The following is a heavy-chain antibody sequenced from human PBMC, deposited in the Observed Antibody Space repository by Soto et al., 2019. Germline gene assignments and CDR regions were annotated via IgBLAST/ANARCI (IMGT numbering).Heavy chain of an antibody. CDR3: ARGVYDTIFGVVSLDF. Sequence: SETLSLTCAVYGGSFNGYYLSWIRQPPGKGLEWIGEINHRGRTNYNPSLKSRVTISVDTSKNQFSLKLDSVTAADTAVFYCARGVYDTIFGVVSLDFWGQGALVTVSS. CDR2: INHRGRT. D-gene: IGHD3-3*01. J-gene: IGHJ4*02. V-gene: IGHV4-34*01. CDR1: GGSFNGYY.